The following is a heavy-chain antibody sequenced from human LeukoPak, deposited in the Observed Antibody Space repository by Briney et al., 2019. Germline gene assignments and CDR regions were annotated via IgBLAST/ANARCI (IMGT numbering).Heavy chain of an antibody. CDR1: GFTFSSYA. D-gene: IGHD6-25*01. Sequence: GGSLRLSCAASGFTFSSYAMSWVRQAPGKGLEWVSGISGNGGSTYYADSVKGRFTISRDNSKDTVYLQMNSLRVEDTAVYYCANSPYGSVSHLDYWGQGTLVTVSS. CDR2: ISGNGGST. CDR3: ANSPYGSVSHLDY. V-gene: IGHV3-23*01. J-gene: IGHJ4*02.